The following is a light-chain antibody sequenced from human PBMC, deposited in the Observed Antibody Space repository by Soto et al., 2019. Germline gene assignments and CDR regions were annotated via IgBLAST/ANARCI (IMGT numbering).Light chain of an antibody. J-gene: IGLJ2*01. V-gene: IGLV2-14*01. Sequence: QSALAQPGSVSGSPGQSITISCTATTSDVGAYNYVSWYQQHPGKAPKLIIFEVINRPSGVSNRFSGSKSGNTASLIISGLQAEDEADYYCSSYTPGGTLVFGGGTQLTVL. CDR3: SSYTPGGTLV. CDR2: EVI. CDR1: TSDVGAYNY.